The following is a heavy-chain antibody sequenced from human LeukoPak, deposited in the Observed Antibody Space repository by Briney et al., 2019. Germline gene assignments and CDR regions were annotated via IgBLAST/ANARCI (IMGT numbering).Heavy chain of an antibody. V-gene: IGHV3-23*01. CDR3: AKFIFKVGATSDAFDI. CDR1: GFTFSSYA. J-gene: IGHJ3*02. Sequence: PGGSLRLSCAASGFTFSSYAMSWVRQAPGKGLEWVSAISGSGGSTYYADSVKGRFTISRDNSKNTLYLQMNSLRAEDTAVYYCAKFIFKVGATSDAFDIWGQGTMVTVSS. D-gene: IGHD1-26*01. CDR2: ISGSGGST.